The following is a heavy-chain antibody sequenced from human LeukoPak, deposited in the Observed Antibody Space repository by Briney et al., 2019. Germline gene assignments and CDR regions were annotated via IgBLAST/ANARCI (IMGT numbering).Heavy chain of an antibody. V-gene: IGHV3-74*01. D-gene: IGHD4-23*01. CDR1: GFTISRYW. CDR2: INVEGSYT. Sequence: GGSLRLSCADPGFTISRYWMHWVRQAPGKGLVWVSRINVEGSYTNYADSVKGRFTISRDNARNTLYLQMNSLRAEDTAVYYCARDYGGNSDYWGQGTLVTVSS. J-gene: IGHJ4*02. CDR3: ARDYGGNSDY.